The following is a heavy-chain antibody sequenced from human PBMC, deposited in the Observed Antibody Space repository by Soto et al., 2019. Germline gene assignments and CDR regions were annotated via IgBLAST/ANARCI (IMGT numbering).Heavy chain of an antibody. Sequence: QITLKESGPTLVKPTQTLTLTCTFSGFSLSTSGVGVGWIRQPPGKALEWLALIYWDDDKRYSPSLKSRLTITKDTSKNQVVLTMTNMDPVDTATYYCALRRNYGDYVEVAFDIWGQGTMVTVSS. CDR2: IYWDDDK. D-gene: IGHD4-17*01. CDR1: GFSLSTSGVG. J-gene: IGHJ3*02. V-gene: IGHV2-5*02. CDR3: ALRRNYGDYVEVAFDI.